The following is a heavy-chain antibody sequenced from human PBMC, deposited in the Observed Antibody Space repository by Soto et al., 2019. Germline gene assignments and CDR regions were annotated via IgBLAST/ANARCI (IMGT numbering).Heavy chain of an antibody. CDR3: ASLYGDYVPY. CDR1: GDSISSSSYY. CDR2: INYSGST. Sequence: QLQLQESGPGLVKPSETLSLTCSVSGDSISSSSYYWGWIRQPPGKGLEWIGTINYSGSTYYNPSLKSRVTISVDTSKDQFSLKVSSVTAAYTAVYYCASLYGDYVPYWGQRILVSVSS. D-gene: IGHD4-17*01. V-gene: IGHV4-39*01. J-gene: IGHJ4*02.